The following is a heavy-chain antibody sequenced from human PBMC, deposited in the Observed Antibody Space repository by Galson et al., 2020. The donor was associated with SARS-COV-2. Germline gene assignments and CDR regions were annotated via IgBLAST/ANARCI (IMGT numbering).Heavy chain of an antibody. CDR2: ISYDGSNK. J-gene: IGHJ6*02. Sequence: GESLKNSCAASGFTFSSYAMHWVRQAPGTGLEWVAVISYDGSNKYYADSVKGRFAISRDNSKNTLYLQMNSLRAEDTAVYYCARELSYYGMDVWGQGTTVTVSS. D-gene: IGHD2-8*01. V-gene: IGHV3-30*09. CDR1: GFTFSSYA. CDR3: ARELSYYGMDV.